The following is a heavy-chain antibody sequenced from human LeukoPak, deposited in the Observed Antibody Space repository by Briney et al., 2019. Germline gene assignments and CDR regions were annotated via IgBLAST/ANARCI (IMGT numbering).Heavy chain of an antibody. CDR3: ARAWDWAAANDWFDL. V-gene: IGHV1-2*02. CDR1: GYTFTVYY. J-gene: IGHJ5*02. D-gene: IGHD2-2*01. Sequence: ASVTVSFTAAGYTFTVYYMHWVRQAPGQGQGWMGWINPNSGGTKYAQKFQGRVTMTRDTSISTAYMELSRLRSDDTAVYYCARAWDWAAANDWFDLWGQGTLVTVSS. CDR2: INPNSGGT.